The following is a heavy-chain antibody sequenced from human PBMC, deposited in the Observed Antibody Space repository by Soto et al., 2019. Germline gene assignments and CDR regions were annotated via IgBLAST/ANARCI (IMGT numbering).Heavy chain of an antibody. Sequence: ASVKVSCKVSGYTLTELSMHWVRHAPGKGLEWMGGFDPEDGETIYAQKFQGRVTMTEDTSTDTAYMELSSLRSEDTAVYYCATRGITMVRGVYYYYGMDVWGPGTTVTVSS. V-gene: IGHV1-24*01. CDR2: FDPEDGET. CDR1: GYTLTELS. J-gene: IGHJ6*02. CDR3: ATRGITMVRGVYYYYGMDV. D-gene: IGHD3-10*01.